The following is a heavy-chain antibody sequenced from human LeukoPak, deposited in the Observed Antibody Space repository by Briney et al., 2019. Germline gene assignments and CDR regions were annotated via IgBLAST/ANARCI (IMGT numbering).Heavy chain of an antibody. V-gene: IGHV1-18*01. CDR3: ARDHGGAPAGDFDY. CDR2: ISAYNGNT. Sequence: ASVKVSCKASGYTFTSYGISWVRQAPGQGLEWMGWISAYNGNTNYTQKLQGRVTMTTDTSTSTAYMELRSLRSDDTAVYYCARDHGGAPAGDFDYWGQGTLVTVSS. CDR1: GYTFTSYG. D-gene: IGHD2-15*01. J-gene: IGHJ4*02.